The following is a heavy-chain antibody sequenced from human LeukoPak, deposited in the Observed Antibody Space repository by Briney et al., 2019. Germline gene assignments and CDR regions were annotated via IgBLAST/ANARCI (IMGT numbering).Heavy chain of an antibody. CDR2: IYPDDSNT. J-gene: IGHJ4*02. CDR3: ARHLSSNWYNEKAFDY. D-gene: IGHD6-13*01. Sequence: GESLKISCKGSGYRFTNYWIGWVRQMPGKGLEWMGIIYPDDSNTRYSPSFQGQVTISVDKSISTAYLQWSSLKASDTAMYYCARHLSSNWYNEKAFDYWGQGTLVTVSS. V-gene: IGHV5-51*01. CDR1: GYRFTNYW.